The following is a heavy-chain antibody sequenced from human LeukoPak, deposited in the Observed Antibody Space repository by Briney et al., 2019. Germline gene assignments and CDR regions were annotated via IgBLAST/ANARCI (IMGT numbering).Heavy chain of an antibody. CDR3: ARDTVTPSYYYYGMDV. J-gene: IGHJ6*02. Sequence: PGRSLRLSCAASGFTFSSYGMHWVRQAPGKGLEWVAVIWYDGSNKYYADSVKGRFTISRDNSKNTLYLQMNSLRAEDTAVYYCARDTVTPSYYYYGMDVWGQGTTVTVSS. CDR1: GFTFSSYG. CDR2: IWYDGSNK. V-gene: IGHV3-33*01. D-gene: IGHD4-17*01.